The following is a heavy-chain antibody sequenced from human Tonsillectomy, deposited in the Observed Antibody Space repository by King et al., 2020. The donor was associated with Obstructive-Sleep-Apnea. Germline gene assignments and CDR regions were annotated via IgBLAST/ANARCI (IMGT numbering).Heavy chain of an antibody. CDR3: TKDVDTQYYDFWSGYGMDV. CDR2: LTANGDTT. D-gene: IGHD3-3*01. V-gene: IGHV3-23*04. CDR1: GFTFSSNA. Sequence: VQLVESGGGLVQPGGSLRLSCAGSGFTFSSNAMTWVRQAPGKGLEWVSSLTANGDTTYYAESVKGRFTISRDNSKNTLYLQMNSLRGEDTAVYYCTKDVDTQYYDFWSGYGMDVWGQGTTVTVSS. J-gene: IGHJ6*02.